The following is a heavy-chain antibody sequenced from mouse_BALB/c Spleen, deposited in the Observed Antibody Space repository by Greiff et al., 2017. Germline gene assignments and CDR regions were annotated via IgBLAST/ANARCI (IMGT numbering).Heavy chain of an antibody. J-gene: IGHJ4*01. D-gene: IGHD2-1*01. CDR3: ARSKGYGNYEGDAMDY. CDR2: INPSTGYT. V-gene: IGHV1-7*01. Sequence: QVQLQQSGAELAKPGASVKMSCKASGYTFTSYWMHWVKQRPGQGLEWIGYINPSTGYTEYNQKFKDKATLTADKSSSTAYMQLSSPTSEDSAVYYCARSKGYGNYEGDAMDYWGQGTSVTVSS. CDR1: GYTFTSYW.